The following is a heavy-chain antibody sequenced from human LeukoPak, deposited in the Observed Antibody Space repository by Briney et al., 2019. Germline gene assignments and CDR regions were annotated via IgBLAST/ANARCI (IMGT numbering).Heavy chain of an antibody. D-gene: IGHD2-2*01. V-gene: IGHV3-23*01. CDR2: ISGSGGST. J-gene: IGHJ4*02. Sequence: GGSLRLSCAASGFTFSSYGMHWVRQAPGKGLEWVSAISGSGGSTYYADSVKGRFTISRDNSKNTLYLQMNSLRAEDTAVYYCAKGFTGYCSSTSCLFDYWGQGTLVTVSS. CDR1: GFTFSSYG. CDR3: AKGFTGYCSSTSCLFDY.